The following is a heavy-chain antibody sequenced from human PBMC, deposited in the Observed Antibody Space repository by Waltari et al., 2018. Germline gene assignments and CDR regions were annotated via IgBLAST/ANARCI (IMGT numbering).Heavy chain of an antibody. V-gene: IGHV4-4*07. J-gene: IGHJ6*03. Sequence: QVQLQESGPGLVKPSGTLSLTCTVSVGSITGYYFGWIRQPAGKGLEWIGRIDSSGGSNYNPSLRSRVTMSVDTSKNQLSLKLSSVTAADSAVYYCARLMGYYYMDVWGKGTTVTVSS. CDR2: IDSSGGS. CDR1: VGSITGYY. CDR3: ARLMGYYYMDV.